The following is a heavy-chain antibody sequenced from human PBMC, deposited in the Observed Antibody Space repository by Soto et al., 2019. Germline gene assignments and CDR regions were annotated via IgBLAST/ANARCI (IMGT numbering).Heavy chain of an antibody. CDR2: ISAYNCNT. V-gene: IGHV1-18*01. J-gene: IGHJ3*02. CDR3: ARDLPDLWFGEFAYAFDI. CDR1: GYTFTSYG. D-gene: IGHD3-10*01. Sequence: QVQLVQSGAEVKKPGASVKVSCKASGYTFTSYGISWVRQAPGQGLEWMGWISAYNCNTNYAQKLQGRVTMTTDPSTSTAYMELRSLTAADTAVYYCARDLPDLWFGEFAYAFDIWGQGTMVTVSS.